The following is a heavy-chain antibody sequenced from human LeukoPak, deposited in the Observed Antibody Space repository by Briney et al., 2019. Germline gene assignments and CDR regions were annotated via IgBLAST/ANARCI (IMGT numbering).Heavy chain of an antibody. CDR2: INHSGST. CDR3: ARGRGDRVRFDP. J-gene: IGHJ5*02. CDR1: GGSFSGYY. V-gene: IGHV4-34*01. Sequence: SETLSLTCAVYGGSFSGYYWSWIRQPPGKGLEWIGEINHSGSTNYNPSLKSRVTISVDTSKNHFSLKLSSVTAAATAVYYCARGRGDRVRFDPWGQGTLVTVSS. D-gene: IGHD3-16*01.